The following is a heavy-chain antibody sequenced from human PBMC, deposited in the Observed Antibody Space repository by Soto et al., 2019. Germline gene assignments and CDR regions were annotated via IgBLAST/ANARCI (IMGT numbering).Heavy chain of an antibody. V-gene: IGHV4-34*01. CDR1: GGSFSGYY. CDR3: ARDKITGLFDY. Sequence: QVQLQQWGAGLLKPSETLSLTCAVYGGSFSGYYWTWIRQPPGTGLEWIGEINHSGSTNYNPSLKSRDTISVDTSKNQFSLKLPSVTAADTAVYYCARDKITGLFDYWGQGTLVTVSS. CDR2: INHSGST. D-gene: IGHD2-8*02. J-gene: IGHJ4*02.